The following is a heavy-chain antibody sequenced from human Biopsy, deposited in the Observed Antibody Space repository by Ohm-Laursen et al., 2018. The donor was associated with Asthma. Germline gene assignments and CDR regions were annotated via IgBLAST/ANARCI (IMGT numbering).Heavy chain of an antibody. CDR2: LIPVLGTP. D-gene: IGHD5-12*01. CDR3: ARGYSGSDRIVYYYSGLEV. V-gene: IGHV1-69*01. J-gene: IGHJ6*02. CDR1: GDSFSNYA. Sequence: VSSVKVSCKASGDSFSNYAISWARQAPGQGLEWMGGLIPVLGTPDHAQMFEGRVTITADESTSTAYMELSSLSPEDTAVYYCARGYSGSDRIVYYYSGLEVWGQGTTVTVSS.